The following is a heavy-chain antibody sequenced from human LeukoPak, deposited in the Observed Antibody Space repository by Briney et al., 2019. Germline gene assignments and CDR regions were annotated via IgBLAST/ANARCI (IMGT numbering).Heavy chain of an antibody. V-gene: IGHV3-7*01. CDR3: ARDMGWQQFDQ. J-gene: IGHJ4*02. D-gene: IGHD5-24*01. CDR2: IKKDGGET. Sequence: GGSLRLSCAASGFTFTTYWMSWVRQLPGKGLERVANIKKDGGETYYMESVKGRFTISRDNARNSLYLQMNSLTVEDTAVYYCARDMGWQQFDQWGQGTLVTVSS. CDR1: GFTFTTYW.